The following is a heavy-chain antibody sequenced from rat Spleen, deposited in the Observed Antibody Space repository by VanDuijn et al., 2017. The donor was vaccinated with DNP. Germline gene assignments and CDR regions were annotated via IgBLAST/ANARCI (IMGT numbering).Heavy chain of an antibody. CDR3: TSTEGPFAY. CDR2: INKDSSTI. V-gene: IGHV4-2*01. D-gene: IGHD1-11*01. J-gene: IGHJ3*01. Sequence: EVKLVESGGGLVQPGRSLKLSCAASGFNFNDYWMGWVRQAPGKGLEWIGAINKDSSTIDYNPSLKDKFTVSRDNVQNTLYLQMRKLGSEDTATYYCTSTEGPFAYWGQGTLVTVSS. CDR1: GFNFNDYW.